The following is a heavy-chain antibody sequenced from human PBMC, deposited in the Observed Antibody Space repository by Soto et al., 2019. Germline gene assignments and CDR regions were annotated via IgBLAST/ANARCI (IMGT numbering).Heavy chain of an antibody. Sequence: QVHLQQWGAGLLKSSETLSLTCAVYGGSFRDYYWSWVRQPPGKGLEWIGQINHSGSTNYNPSLTGRVTISVDTSKNQFSLKLSSVTAADTAVYYCARTSRFDSWGQGTLVTVSS. CDR3: ARTSRFDS. V-gene: IGHV4-34*01. CDR2: INHSGST. J-gene: IGHJ4*02. D-gene: IGHD6-6*01. CDR1: GGSFRDYY.